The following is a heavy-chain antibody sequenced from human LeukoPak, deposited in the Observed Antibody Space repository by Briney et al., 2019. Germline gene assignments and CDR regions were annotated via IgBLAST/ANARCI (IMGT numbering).Heavy chain of an antibody. V-gene: IGHV3-23*01. CDR3: AKHTSGWAVHYFDS. CDR1: GFTFTSYA. D-gene: IGHD6-19*01. CDR2: ITGSGGST. Sequence: PGGSLRLSCAASGFTFTSYAMSWVRQAPGKGLEWLSGITGSGGSTYYADSVKGRFTISRDNSKRTLYLQMNSLRVEDTAVYYCAKHTSGWAVHYFDSWGQGTLVTVSS. J-gene: IGHJ4*02.